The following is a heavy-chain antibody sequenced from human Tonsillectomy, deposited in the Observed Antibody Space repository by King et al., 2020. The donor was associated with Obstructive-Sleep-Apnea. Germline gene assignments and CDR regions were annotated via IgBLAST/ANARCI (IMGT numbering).Heavy chain of an antibody. CDR3: AGDLFSIVGAS. Sequence: VQLVESGGGLVQPGGSLRLSCSASGFTFSDHYMDWVRQAAGKGLEWVGRITNKARGSTTGYAASVKGRFTISRDDSENSLYLQMNSLKTEDTAVYYCAGDLFSIVGASWGQGTLVTVSS. CDR2: ITNKARGSTT. J-gene: IGHJ5*02. D-gene: IGHD1-26*01. V-gene: IGHV3-72*01. CDR1: GFTFSDHY.